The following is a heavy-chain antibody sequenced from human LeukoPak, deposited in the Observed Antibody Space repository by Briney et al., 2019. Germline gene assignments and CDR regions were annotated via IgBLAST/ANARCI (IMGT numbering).Heavy chain of an antibody. CDR1: GFTFSSYW. D-gene: IGHD5/OR15-5a*01. Sequence: PGGSLRLSCAASGFTFSSYWMRWVRQAPGKGLVWVSRINSDGSSTNYADSVKGRFTISRDNAKNTLYLQMNSLRAEDTAVYYCAKIVSVDHDYWGQGTLVTVSS. J-gene: IGHJ4*02. CDR3: AKIVSVDHDY. CDR2: INSDGSST. V-gene: IGHV3-74*01.